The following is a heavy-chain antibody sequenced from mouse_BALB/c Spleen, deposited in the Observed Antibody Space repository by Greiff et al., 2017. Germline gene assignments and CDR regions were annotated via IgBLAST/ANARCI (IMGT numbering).Heavy chain of an antibody. J-gene: IGHJ3*01. CDR2: ISSGGSYT. D-gene: IGHD1-1*01. CDR1: GFTFSSYG. Sequence: EVQVVESGGDSVKPGGSLKLSCAASGFTFSSYGMSWVRQTPDKRLEWVATISSGGSYTYYPDSVKGRFTISRDNAKNTLYLQMSSLKSEDTAMYYCARHGGYGSSSWFAYWGQGTLVTVSA. V-gene: IGHV5-6*01. CDR3: ARHGGYGSSSWFAY.